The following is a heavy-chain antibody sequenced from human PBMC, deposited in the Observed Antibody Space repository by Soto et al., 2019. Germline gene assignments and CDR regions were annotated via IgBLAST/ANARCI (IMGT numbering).Heavy chain of an antibody. Sequence: PSETLSLTCTVSGGSISSYYWSWIRQPPGKGLEWIGYIYYSGSTNYNPSLKSRVTISVDTSKNQFSLKLSSVTAADTAVYYCARASNWNVFETDGRYYYYGMDVWGQGTTVTVSS. J-gene: IGHJ6*02. CDR2: IYYSGST. D-gene: IGHD1-20*01. CDR1: GGSISSYY. V-gene: IGHV4-59*01. CDR3: ARASNWNVFETDGRYYYYGMDV.